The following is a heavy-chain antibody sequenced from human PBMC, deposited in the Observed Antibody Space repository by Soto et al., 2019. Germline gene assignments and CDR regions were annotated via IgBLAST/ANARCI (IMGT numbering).Heavy chain of an antibody. D-gene: IGHD5-12*01. CDR2: ISGSGSNI. CDR1: GFTFRTFG. Sequence: VGSLRLSCAASGFTFRTFGMNWVRQAPGKGLEWVSFISGSGSNIYYADSVKGRFTISRDNARNSLFLQMNSLRAEDTAVYYCARVRGYSGYDFDYWGQGTLVTVSS. CDR3: ARVRGYSGYDFDY. J-gene: IGHJ4*02. V-gene: IGHV3-21*01.